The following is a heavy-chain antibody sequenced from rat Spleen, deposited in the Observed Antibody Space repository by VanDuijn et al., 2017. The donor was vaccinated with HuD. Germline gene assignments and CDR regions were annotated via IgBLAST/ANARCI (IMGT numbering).Heavy chain of an antibody. D-gene: IGHD4-3*01. CDR3: AVSGYGY. CDR1: GFTFSDYA. Sequence: EVQLVESGGGLVQPGNSLKLSCAASGFTFSDYAMAWVRQAPNKGLEWVATIIYDGSSTYYRDSVKGRFTISRDNAENTVYLQMNTLRSEDTATYYCAVSGYGYWGQGVMVTVSS. V-gene: IGHV5-17*01. J-gene: IGHJ2*01. CDR2: IIYDGSST.